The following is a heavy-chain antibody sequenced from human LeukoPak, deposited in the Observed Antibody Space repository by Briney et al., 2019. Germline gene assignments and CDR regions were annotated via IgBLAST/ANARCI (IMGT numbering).Heavy chain of an antibody. CDR3: ARVVYSGYDLRSAMDV. V-gene: IGHV4-59*01. CDR2: VHYSGST. CDR1: GGSISSYY. D-gene: IGHD5-12*01. Sequence: KSSETLSLTCTVSGGSISSYYWSWIRQPPGEGLEWIGYVHYSGSTNYKPSLKSRVTISVDTSKNQFSLKLSSVTAADTAVYYCARVVYSGYDLRSAMDVWGKGTTVTVSS. J-gene: IGHJ6*03.